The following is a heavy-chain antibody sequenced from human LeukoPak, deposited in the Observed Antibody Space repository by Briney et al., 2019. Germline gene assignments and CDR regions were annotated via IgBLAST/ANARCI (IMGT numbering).Heavy chain of an antibody. CDR2: INPNSGGT. CDR3: ARVRYYYYYYMDV. J-gene: IGHJ6*03. V-gene: IGHV1-2*02. CDR1: GGTFSSYA. Sequence: GASVKVSCKASGGTFSSYAISWVRQAPGQGLEWMGWINPNSGGTNYAQKFQGRVTMTRDTSISTAYMELSRLRSDDTAVYYCARVRYYYYYYMDVWGKGTTVTVSS. D-gene: IGHD3-10*01.